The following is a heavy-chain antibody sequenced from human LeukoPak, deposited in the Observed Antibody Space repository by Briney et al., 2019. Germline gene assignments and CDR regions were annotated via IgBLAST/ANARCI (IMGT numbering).Heavy chain of an antibody. V-gene: IGHV4-39*01. CDR2: IFYGGGP. D-gene: IGHD6-25*01. Sequence: SETLSLTCIVSGASISSSSDYWGWIRQAPQKGLEGVGSIFYGGGPHYNPSLKSRATISVDTSKSQFSLKLRSVTAADAAVYFCARQVATAAADTRGYFDYWGQGTVVTVSS. CDR3: ARQVATAAADTRGYFDY. CDR1: GASISSSSDY. J-gene: IGHJ4*02.